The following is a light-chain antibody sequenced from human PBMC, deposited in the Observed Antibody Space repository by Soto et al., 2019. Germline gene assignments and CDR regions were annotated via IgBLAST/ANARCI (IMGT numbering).Light chain of an antibody. CDR2: GAS. Sequence: ETIMTQSPATLSVSPGERAILSCRASQSVSNNLAWYQHKPGQAPRLLIYGASSRATGIPARFSGSGSGTEFTLIISGLQPDDSATYYCQQYTNTNNPWMFGQGTKVEI. J-gene: IGKJ1*01. CDR3: QQYTNTNNPWM. V-gene: IGKV3-15*01. CDR1: QSVSNN.